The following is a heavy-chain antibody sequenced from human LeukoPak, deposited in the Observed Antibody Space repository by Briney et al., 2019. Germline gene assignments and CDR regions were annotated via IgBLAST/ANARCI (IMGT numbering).Heavy chain of an antibody. CDR2: IIPIFGTA. CDR3: ARTPEREWLSRPYYYYYMDV. Sequence: SVKVSCKASGYTFTSYAISWVRQAPGQGLEWMGGIIPIFGTANYAQKFQGRVTITADESTSTAYMELSSLRSEDTAVYYCARTPEREWLSRPYYYYYMDVWGKGTTVTVSS. CDR1: GYTFTSYA. V-gene: IGHV1-69*13. D-gene: IGHD3-3*01. J-gene: IGHJ6*03.